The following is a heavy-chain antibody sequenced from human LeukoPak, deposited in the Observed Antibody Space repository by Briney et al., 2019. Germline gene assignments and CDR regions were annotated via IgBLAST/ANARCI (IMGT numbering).Heavy chain of an antibody. V-gene: IGHV4-59*01. D-gene: IGHD5-24*01. CDR1: GGSISSYY. CDR3: ARGDSRWLQLSYYYYYMDV. CDR2: IYYSGST. Sequence: SETLSLTCTVSGGSISSYYWNWIRQPPGKGLEWIGYIYYSGSTNYNPSLKSRVTISVDTSKNQFSLRLSSVTAADTAVYYCARGDSRWLQLSYYYYYMDVWGKGTTVTVSS. J-gene: IGHJ6*03.